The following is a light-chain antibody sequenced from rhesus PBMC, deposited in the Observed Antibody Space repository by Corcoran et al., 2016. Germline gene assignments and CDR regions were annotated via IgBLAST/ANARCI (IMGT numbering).Light chain of an antibody. J-gene: IGKJ4*01. V-gene: IGKV1S15*01. Sequence: DIQMTQSPSSLSASVGDTVTITCRASQGISKNLAWYQQKPGKVPKLLIYFASTLQIGVPSRFSGSGSGTDFTLTISSLQPEDFATYCCQHGYGTPLTFGGGTKVEIK. CDR3: QHGYGTPLT. CDR1: QGISKN. CDR2: FAS.